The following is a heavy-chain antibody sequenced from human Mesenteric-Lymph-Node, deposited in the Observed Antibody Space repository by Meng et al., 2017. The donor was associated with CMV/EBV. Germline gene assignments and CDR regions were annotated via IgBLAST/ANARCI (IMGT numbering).Heavy chain of an antibody. CDR2: INPGDSAT. Sequence: GGSLRLSCKGSGSTFSTYWIAWVRQMPGRGLEWMGIINPGDSATRYSPSFQGQVTMSVDKSISTAYLHWSGLRASDTALYYCARESTTFFHYWGQGTLVTVSS. CDR3: ARESTTFFHY. CDR1: GSTFSTYW. V-gene: IGHV5-51*01. J-gene: IGHJ4*02. D-gene: IGHD5/OR15-5a*01.